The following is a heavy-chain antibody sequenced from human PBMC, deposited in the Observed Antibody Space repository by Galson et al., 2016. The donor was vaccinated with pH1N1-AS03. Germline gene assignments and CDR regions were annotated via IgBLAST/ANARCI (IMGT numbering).Heavy chain of an antibody. V-gene: IGHV3-23*01. J-gene: IGHJ4*02. CDR2: YGGSDENT. D-gene: IGHD3-10*01. CDR1: RFIFSSYK. CDR3: TTVAGTYYNGAY. Sequence: SLRLSCAASRFIFSSYKMSWVRQAPGKGLEWVSTYGGSDENTYYADSVKGRFTISRDSSKNTLYLQMNTLRAEDTALYYCTTVAGTYYNGAYWGQGSLVTVSS.